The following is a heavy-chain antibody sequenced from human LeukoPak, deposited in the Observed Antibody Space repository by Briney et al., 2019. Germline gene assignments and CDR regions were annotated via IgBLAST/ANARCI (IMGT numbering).Heavy chain of an antibody. CDR2: ISGSGGST. V-gene: IGHV3-23*01. D-gene: IGHD6-13*01. Sequence: GGSLRLSCAASGFTFSSFAMNWVRQAPGKGLEWVSTISGSGGSTYYADSVKGRFTISRDNSKNTLYLQRNSLRAEDTAVYFCAKEGIAATGTYWGQGTMVTVSS. CDR3: AKEGIAATGTY. CDR1: GFTFSSFA. J-gene: IGHJ4*02.